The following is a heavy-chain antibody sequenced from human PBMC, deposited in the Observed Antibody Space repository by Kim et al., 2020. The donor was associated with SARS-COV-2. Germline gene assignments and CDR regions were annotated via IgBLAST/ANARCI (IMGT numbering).Heavy chain of an antibody. CDR2: INEDGSVK. J-gene: IGHJ3*02. CDR1: QFTFTKYW. Sequence: GGSLRLSCAASQFTFTKYWMTWVRQTPGKGLEWVANINEDGSVKQYVDSVKGRFAISRDNAKNSVYLQMNNLRADDTAVYFCGYSDSYAFDIWGQGTMGT. V-gene: IGHV3-7*01. D-gene: IGHD4-4*01. CDR3: GYSDSYAFDI.